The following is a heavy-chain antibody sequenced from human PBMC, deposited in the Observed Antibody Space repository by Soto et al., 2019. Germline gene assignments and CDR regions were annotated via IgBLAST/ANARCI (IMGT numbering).Heavy chain of an antibody. CDR1: GFLFSRYG. J-gene: IGHJ6*02. Sequence: PGGSLRLSCAASGFLFSRYGMHLVRQSPGKGLEWVAVISYDGSNKYYAESVKGRFIISRDKSENTLYLQMNSLRAEDTAVYYCAKDLGSGKPYYSYAMDVWGQGTTVTVSS. V-gene: IGHV3-30*18. CDR3: AKDLGSGKPYYSYAMDV. D-gene: IGHD3-10*01. CDR2: ISYDGSNK.